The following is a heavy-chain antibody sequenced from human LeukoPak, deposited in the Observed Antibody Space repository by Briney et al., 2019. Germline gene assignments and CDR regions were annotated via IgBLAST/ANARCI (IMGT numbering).Heavy chain of an antibody. D-gene: IGHD3-10*01. CDR2: ISYDGSSK. CDR3: AKVSDWFDP. J-gene: IGHJ5*02. V-gene: IGHV3-30*18. Sequence: GGSLRLSCAASGFTFSSYGMHWVRQAPGKGLEWVAVISYDGSSKYYADSVKGRFTISRDNSKNTLYLQMNSLRAEDTAVYYCAKVSDWFDPWGQGTLVTVSS. CDR1: GFTFSSYG.